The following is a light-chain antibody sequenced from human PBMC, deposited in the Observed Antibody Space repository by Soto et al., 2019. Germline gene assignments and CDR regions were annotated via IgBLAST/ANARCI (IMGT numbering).Light chain of an antibody. Sequence: QSVLTQPASVSGSPGQSITISCTGTSSDVGSYNLVSWYQQHPGKAPKLMIYEVSKRPSGVSNRFSGSKSGNTASLTISGLQAEDEADYYCCSYAGSYTLGIFGGGTKLTVL. CDR1: SSDVGSYNL. V-gene: IGLV2-23*02. CDR2: EVS. CDR3: CSYAGSYTLGI. J-gene: IGLJ2*01.